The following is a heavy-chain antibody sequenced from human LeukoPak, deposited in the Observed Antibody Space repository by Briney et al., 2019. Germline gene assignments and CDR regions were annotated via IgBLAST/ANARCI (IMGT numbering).Heavy chain of an antibody. Sequence: PGGSLRLSRAASGFTFSSYAMSWVRQAPGKGLEWASAISGGGSSTHYADSVKGRFTISRDNSKNTLYLQMNSLRAEDTAVYYCAKAMYSSGWDDLDYWGQGTPVTVSS. D-gene: IGHD6-19*01. CDR1: GFTFSSYA. J-gene: IGHJ4*02. CDR3: AKAMYSSGWDDLDY. V-gene: IGHV3-23*01. CDR2: ISGGGSST.